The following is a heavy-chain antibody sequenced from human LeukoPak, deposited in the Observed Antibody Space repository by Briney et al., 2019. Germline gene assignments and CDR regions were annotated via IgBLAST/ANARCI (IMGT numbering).Heavy chain of an antibody. D-gene: IGHD2-15*01. CDR1: GFTFSSYA. Sequence: GGSLRLSCAASGFTFSSYAMGWVRQAPGKGLEWVSSIGGSGGSTYYVDSVKGRFTISRDNSKNTLYVQMNSLRAEDTAVYHCAREMDIVVVVAATPLDYWGQGTLVTVSS. CDR2: IGGSGGST. V-gene: IGHV3-23*01. J-gene: IGHJ4*02. CDR3: AREMDIVVVVAATPLDY.